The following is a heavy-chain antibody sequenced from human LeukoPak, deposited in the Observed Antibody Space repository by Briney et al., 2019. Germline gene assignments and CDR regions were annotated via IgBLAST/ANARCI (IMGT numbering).Heavy chain of an antibody. J-gene: IGHJ4*02. CDR2: LSYSGGT. V-gene: IGHV4-59*08. Sequence: SETLSLTCTVSGDSIRSNYWGWIRQRPGKGLEWIGHLSYSGGTNYNPSLKSRVTMSVDTSNNPFSLKLSSVTAADTAIYYCARGYSDASGRPDYWGQGTLVTVSS. D-gene: IGHD1-26*01. CDR3: ARGYSDASGRPDY. CDR1: GDSIRSNY.